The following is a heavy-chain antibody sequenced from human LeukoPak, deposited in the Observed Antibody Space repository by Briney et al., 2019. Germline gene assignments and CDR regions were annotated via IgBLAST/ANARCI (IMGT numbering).Heavy chain of an antibody. V-gene: IGHV1-18*01. CDR3: ARDRQCGY. D-gene: IGHD2-21*01. Sequence: ASVKVSCKPSGYTFTSYGISWVRPAPRQGLEWMGWISAYNGNTNYAPKLQGRVTMTTDTSTSTAYMELRSLRPDDTAVYYCARDRQCGYWGQGTLVTVSS. CDR2: ISAYNGNT. J-gene: IGHJ4*02. CDR1: GYTFTSYG.